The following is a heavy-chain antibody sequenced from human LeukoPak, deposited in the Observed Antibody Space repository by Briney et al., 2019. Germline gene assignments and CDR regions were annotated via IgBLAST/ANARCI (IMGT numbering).Heavy chain of an antibody. CDR2: IYYSGTT. CDR1: GDSITSYY. Sequence: SETLSLTCTVSGDSITSYYWSWIRQPPGKGLEWIGYIYYSGTTNYNPSLKGRVTILVDTSKNQFSLKLSSVTAADTAVYYCARGQRYFDWLLSPHAFDIWGQGTMVTVSS. CDR3: ARGQRYFDWLLSPHAFDI. D-gene: IGHD3-9*01. J-gene: IGHJ3*02. V-gene: IGHV4-59*01.